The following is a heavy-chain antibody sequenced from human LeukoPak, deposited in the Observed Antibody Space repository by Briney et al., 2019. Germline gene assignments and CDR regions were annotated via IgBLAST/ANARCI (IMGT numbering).Heavy chain of an antibody. Sequence: ASETLSLTCAVYGGSFSGYYWSWIRQPPGKGLEWIGEINHSGSTNCNPSLKSRVTISVDTSKNQFSLKLSSVTAADTAVYYCARGTGDQEKTFDYWGQGTLVTVSS. CDR1: GGSFSGYY. J-gene: IGHJ4*02. CDR2: INHSGST. D-gene: IGHD7-27*01. V-gene: IGHV4-34*01. CDR3: ARGTGDQEKTFDY.